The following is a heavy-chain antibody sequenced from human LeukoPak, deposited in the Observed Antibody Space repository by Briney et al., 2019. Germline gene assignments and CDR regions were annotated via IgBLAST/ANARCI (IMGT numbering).Heavy chain of an antibody. D-gene: IGHD6-13*01. V-gene: IGHV3-21*01. CDR3: ARDREARIAAAGTFDY. CDR1: GFTFSSYS. J-gene: IGHJ4*02. CDR2: ISSSSSYI. Sequence: GGSLRLSCAASGFTFSSYSMNWVRQAPGEGLEWGSSISSSSSYIYYAESVKGGFTISRDNAKNSLYLQMNSLRAEDTAVCYCARDREARIAAAGTFDYWGQGTLVTVSS.